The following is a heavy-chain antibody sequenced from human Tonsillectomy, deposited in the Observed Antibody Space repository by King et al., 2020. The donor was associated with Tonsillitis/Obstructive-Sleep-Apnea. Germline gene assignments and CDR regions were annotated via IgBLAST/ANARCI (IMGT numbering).Heavy chain of an antibody. D-gene: IGHD3-3*01. V-gene: IGHV1-18*01. CDR1: GYTFTSYG. Sequence: QLVQSGAEVKKPGASVKVSCKASGYTFTSYGISWVRQAPGQGLEWMGWISAYNGNTNYAQKLQGRVTMTTDTSTSTAYMELRSLRSDDTAVYYCARDGMDDFWGGYHRYYYYYMDVWGKGTTVTVSS. CDR3: ARDGMDDFWGGYHRYYYYYMDV. J-gene: IGHJ6*03. CDR2: ISAYNGNT.